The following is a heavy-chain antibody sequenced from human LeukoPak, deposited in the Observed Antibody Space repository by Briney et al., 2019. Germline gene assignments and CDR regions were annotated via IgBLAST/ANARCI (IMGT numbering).Heavy chain of an antibody. V-gene: IGHV4-39*02. Sequence: SETLSLTCTVSGGSISSSSSYWGWIRQSPRKGLEWIGSVHNSGTTYYNPSLKRRVTVSVDTSRNHFSLNLNYVTAADTPVYYCATSILAPGPAPRGNSDFDYWGQGTLVTVSS. CDR3: ATSILAPGPAPRGNSDFDY. CDR2: VHNSGTT. CDR1: GGSISSSSSY. D-gene: IGHD1-7*01. J-gene: IGHJ4*02.